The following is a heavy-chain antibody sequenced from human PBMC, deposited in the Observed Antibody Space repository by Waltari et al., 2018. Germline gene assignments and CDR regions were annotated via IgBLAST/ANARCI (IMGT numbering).Heavy chain of an antibody. D-gene: IGHD3-10*01. CDR2: ISGIGGTI. V-gene: IGHV3-23*01. CDR3: SKGGIGYASGSYRQFDP. CDR1: GFTFSNYA. Sequence: EVQLLESGGGLVQPGGSLRLSCAASGFTFSNYAMSWVRQAPGKGLEWVSVISGIGGTIYYADSVKGRFTISRDNSKNTLYLQMNSLRAEDTAVYYCSKGGIGYASGSYRQFDPWGQGTLVTVSS. J-gene: IGHJ5*02.